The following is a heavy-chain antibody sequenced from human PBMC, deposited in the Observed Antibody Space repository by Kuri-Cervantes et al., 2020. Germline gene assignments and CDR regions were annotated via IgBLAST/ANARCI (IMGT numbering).Heavy chain of an antibody. J-gene: IGHJ2*01. D-gene: IGHD4-17*01. V-gene: IGHV4-34*01. CDR2: INHSGST. CDR1: GGSFSGYY. CDR3: ARGPPTGATGYWYFDL. Sequence: SETLSLTCAVYGGSFSGYYWSWIRQPPGKGLEWIGEINHSGSTNYNPSPKSRVTISVDTSKNQFSLKLSSVTAADTAVYYCARGPPTGATGYWYFDLWGRGTLVTVSS.